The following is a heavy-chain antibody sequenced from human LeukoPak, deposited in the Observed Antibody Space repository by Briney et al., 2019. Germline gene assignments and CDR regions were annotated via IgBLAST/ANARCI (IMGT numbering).Heavy chain of an antibody. CDR2: INPNSGGT. J-gene: IGHJ3*02. D-gene: IGHD3-16*01. CDR3: ARSVSQKYVGQDAFDI. V-gene: IGHV1-2*02. CDR1: GYTFTGYY. Sequence: ASVKVSCKASGYTFTGYYMHWVRQAPGQGLEWMGWINPNSGGTNYAQKFQGRVTMTRDTSISTAYMELSRLRSDDTAVYYCARSVSQKYVGQDAFDIWGQGTMVTVSS.